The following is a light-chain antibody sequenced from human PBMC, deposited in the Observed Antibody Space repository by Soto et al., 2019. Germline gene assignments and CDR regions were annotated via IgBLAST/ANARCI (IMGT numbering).Light chain of an antibody. Sequence: EIVLTQSPATLSSSPGERATLSCRASQTVSSKLAWYQHKPGQAPRLLIYGAFNRATGIPARFSGSGSGTDFTLTISSLEPEDSAVYYCQQRNVWPPVTFGQGTRLEIK. CDR1: QTVSSK. CDR2: GAF. V-gene: IGKV3-11*01. CDR3: QQRNVWPPVT. J-gene: IGKJ5*01.